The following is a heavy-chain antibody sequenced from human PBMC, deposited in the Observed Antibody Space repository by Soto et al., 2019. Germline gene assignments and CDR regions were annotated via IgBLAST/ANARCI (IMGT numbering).Heavy chain of an antibody. CDR2: ITPIFPTA. CDR1: GGSFNFA. Sequence: VQLVQSGTEVKKPGSSVKLSCKASGGSFNFAMSWVRQAPGQGLEWMGGITPIFPTAVEAPKFQGRVTITAYGPMSTVSIELTSLRSEETAVYFCFFRGGRGSHNEYWGPGSLVIVSS. V-gene: IGHV1-69*01. J-gene: IGHJ4*02. CDR3: FFRGGRGSHNEY. D-gene: IGHD3-16*01.